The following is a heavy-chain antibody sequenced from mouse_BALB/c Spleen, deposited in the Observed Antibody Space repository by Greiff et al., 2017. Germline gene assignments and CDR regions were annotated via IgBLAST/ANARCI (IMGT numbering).Heavy chain of an antibody. J-gene: IGHJ4*01. CDR3: ALDSSGYVSAMDY. Sequence: VQLQQSGPELVKPGASVKMSCKASGYTFTSYVMHWVKQKPGQGLEWIGYINPYNDGTKYNEKFKGKATLTSDKSSSTAYMELSSLTSEDSAVYYCALDSSGYVSAMDYWGQGTSVTVSS. D-gene: IGHD3-2*01. CDR2: INPYNDGT. CDR1: GYTFTSYV. V-gene: IGHV1-14*01.